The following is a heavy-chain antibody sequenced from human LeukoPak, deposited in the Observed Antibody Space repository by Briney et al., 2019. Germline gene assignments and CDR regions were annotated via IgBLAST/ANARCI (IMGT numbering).Heavy chain of an antibody. CDR2: ICYDGSSK. D-gene: IGHD1-1*01. Sequence: GGSLRLSCAASGFTFSSYGMHWVRQAPGKGLEWVAVICYDGSSKYYADSVKGRFTISRDNSKNTLYLQMNSLRAEDTAVYYCAKDGVIQLARSYYYYYYMDVWGKGTTVTVSS. V-gene: IGHV3-33*06. J-gene: IGHJ6*03. CDR1: GFTFSSYG. CDR3: AKDGVIQLARSYYYYYYMDV.